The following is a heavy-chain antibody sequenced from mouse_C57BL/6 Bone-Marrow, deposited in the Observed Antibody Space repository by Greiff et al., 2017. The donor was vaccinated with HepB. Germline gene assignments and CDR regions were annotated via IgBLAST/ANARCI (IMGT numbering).Heavy chain of an antibody. V-gene: IGHV1-81*01. J-gene: IGHJ2*01. CDR1: GYTFTSYG. Sequence: VQLQESGAELARPGASVKLSCKASGYTFTSYGISWVKQRTGQGLEWIGEIYPRSGNTYYNEKFKGKATLTADKSSSTAYMELRSLTSEDSAVYFCARRRGNYSFDYWGQGTTLTVSS. D-gene: IGHD2-1*01. CDR3: ARRRGNYSFDY. CDR2: IYPRSGNT.